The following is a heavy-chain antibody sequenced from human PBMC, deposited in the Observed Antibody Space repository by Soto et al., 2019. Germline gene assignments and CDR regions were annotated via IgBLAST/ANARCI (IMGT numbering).Heavy chain of an antibody. D-gene: IGHD6-13*01. CDR3: ARDNGIAAAGPDDY. CDR2: ISAYNGNT. V-gene: IGHV1-18*01. J-gene: IGHJ4*02. Sequence: QVQLVQSGAEVKKPGASVKVSCKASGYTFTSYGISWVRQAPGQGLEWMGWISAYNGNTNYAQKLQGRVTMTTDTSTSTAYIDLRSLRSEDTAVYYWARDNGIAAAGPDDYWGQGTLVTVSS. CDR1: GYTFTSYG.